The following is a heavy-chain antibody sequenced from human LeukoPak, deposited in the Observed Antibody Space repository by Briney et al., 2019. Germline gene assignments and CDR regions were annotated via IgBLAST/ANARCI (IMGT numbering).Heavy chain of an antibody. J-gene: IGHJ4*02. D-gene: IGHD1-26*01. CDR1: GFTFSSYE. CDR3: ARDGGNYYPAY. V-gene: IGHV3-48*03. Sequence: GGSLRLSCAASGFTFSSYEMNWVRQAPGKGLEWVSYISSSGSTIYYADSVKGRFTISRDNSKNTLYLQMNSLRAEDTAVYYCARDGGNYYPAYWGQGTLVTVSS. CDR2: ISSSGSTI.